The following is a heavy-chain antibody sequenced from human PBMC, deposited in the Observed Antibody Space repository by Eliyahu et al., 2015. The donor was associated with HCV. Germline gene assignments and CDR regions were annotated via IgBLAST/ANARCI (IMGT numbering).Heavy chain of an antibody. CDR3: ARGRRPPSSPVGYYYALDV. J-gene: IGHJ6*02. D-gene: IGHD6-6*01. Sequence: QVQLVESGGGLVKPGGSLRLSXAASGFTVSDXXMSWIRQVPGKGLEWISYISTTNNYTNYAVSVKGRFTISRDNAKNSLYLQMSSLRVEDTAVYYCARGRRPPSSPVGYYYALDVWGQGTTVTVSS. V-gene: IGHV3-11*05. CDR2: ISTTNNYT. CDR1: GFTVSDXX.